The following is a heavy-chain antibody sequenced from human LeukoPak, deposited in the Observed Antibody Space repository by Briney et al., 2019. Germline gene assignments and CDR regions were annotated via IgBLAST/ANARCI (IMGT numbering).Heavy chain of an antibody. CDR3: ARLAVWFGESPGYFDY. V-gene: IGHV1-18*01. Sequence: ASVKVSCKASGYTFTSYGISWVRQAPGQGLEWMGWISAYNGNTNYAQKLQGRVTMTTDTSTGTAYMELRSLRSDDTAVYYCARLAVWFGESPGYFDYWGQGTLVTVSS. CDR2: ISAYNGNT. D-gene: IGHD3-10*01. CDR1: GYTFTSYG. J-gene: IGHJ4*02.